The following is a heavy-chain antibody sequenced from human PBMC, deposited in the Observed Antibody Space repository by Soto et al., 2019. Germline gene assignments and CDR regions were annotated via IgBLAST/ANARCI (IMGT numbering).Heavy chain of an antibody. Sequence: EVQLVESGGGLVQPGGSLRLPCAASGFTFSSYWMSWVRQAPGKGLEWVANIKQDGSEKYYVDSVKGRFTISRDNAKNSLYLQMNSLRAEDTAVYYCARVLVVAANDYWGQGTLVTVSS. CDR3: ARVLVVAANDY. V-gene: IGHV3-7*03. J-gene: IGHJ4*02. CDR1: GFTFSSYW. CDR2: IKQDGSEK. D-gene: IGHD2-15*01.